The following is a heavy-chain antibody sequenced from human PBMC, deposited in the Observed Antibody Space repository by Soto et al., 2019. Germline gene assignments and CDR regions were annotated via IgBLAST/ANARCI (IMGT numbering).Heavy chain of an antibody. CDR3: ARDRLARGISVAGRIDY. V-gene: IGHV3-21*02. Sequence: EVQLVESGGGLVKPGGSLRLSCAASGFIFSQYSLNWVRQATGKGLEWVSSISSTGDLIYYADSVKGRFTISRDDADNSLYLQMNSLRVEDTAVYYCARDRLARGISVAGRIDYWGQGALVTVSS. CDR1: GFIFSQYS. D-gene: IGHD6-19*01. CDR2: ISSTGDLI. J-gene: IGHJ4*02.